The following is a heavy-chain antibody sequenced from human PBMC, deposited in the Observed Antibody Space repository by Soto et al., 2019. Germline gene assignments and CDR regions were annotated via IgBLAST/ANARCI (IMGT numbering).Heavy chain of an antibody. J-gene: IGHJ4*02. CDR1: GGSFSGYY. V-gene: IGHV4-34*01. CDR2: INHSVST. D-gene: IGHD1-26*01. Sequence: QVQLQQWGAGLLKHSETLSLTCAVSGGSFSGYYWSWIRQPPGKGLEWIGEINHSVSTNYNPSLKSRVTMSVDPSKNQFSLKLSSVTAADTAVYYWGSVSIVGATTYDSWGQGTLVTVSS. CDR3: GSVSIVGATTYDS.